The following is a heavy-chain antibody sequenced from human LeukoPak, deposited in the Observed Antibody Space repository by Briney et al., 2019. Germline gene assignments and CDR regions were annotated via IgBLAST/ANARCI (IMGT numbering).Heavy chain of an antibody. D-gene: IGHD6-19*01. CDR2: IYHSGST. Sequence: SETLSLTCTVSGYSISSGYYWGWIRQPPGKGLEWIGSIYHSGSTYYNPSLKSRVTISVDTSKNQFSLKLSSVTAADTAVYYCARTKQGGWHYFDYWGQGTLVTVSS. J-gene: IGHJ4*02. V-gene: IGHV4-38-2*02. CDR1: GYSISSGYY. CDR3: ARTKQGGWHYFDY.